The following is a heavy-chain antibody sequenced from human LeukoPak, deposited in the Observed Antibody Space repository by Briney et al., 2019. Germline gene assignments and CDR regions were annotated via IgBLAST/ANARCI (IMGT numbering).Heavy chain of an antibody. CDR3: ARAERYYYGSGSYWVIDY. CDR2: IYYSGST. V-gene: IGHV4-59*12. CDR1: GGSISSYY. Sequence: PSETLSLTCTVSGGSISSYYWSWIRQPPGKGLEWIGYIYYSGSTNYNPSLKSRVTISVDTSKNQFSLKLSSVTAADTAVYYCARAERYYYGSGSYWVIDYWGQGTLVTVSS. J-gene: IGHJ4*02. D-gene: IGHD3-10*01.